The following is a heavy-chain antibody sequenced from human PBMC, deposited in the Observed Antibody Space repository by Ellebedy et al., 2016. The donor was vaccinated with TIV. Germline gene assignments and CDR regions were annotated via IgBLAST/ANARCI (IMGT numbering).Heavy chain of an antibody. D-gene: IGHD1-14*01. J-gene: IGHJ4*02. CDR2: INSEGNST. CDR3: TTDARE. V-gene: IGHV3-74*01. Sequence: GGSLRLXXAASGFTFNTYWMHWVRQAPGKGLVWVSRINSEGNSTSYADSVRGRFTISRDNAKNTLLLQMNSLKTEDTAVYYCTTDAREWGQGTLVTVSS. CDR1: GFTFNTYW.